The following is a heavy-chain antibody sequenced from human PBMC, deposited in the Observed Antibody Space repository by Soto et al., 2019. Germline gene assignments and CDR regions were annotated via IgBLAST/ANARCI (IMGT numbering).Heavy chain of an antibody. V-gene: IGHV3-74*01. D-gene: IGHD3-10*01. CDR2: INSDGSST. CDR1: GFTFSSYW. J-gene: IGHJ6*02. Sequence: GGSLRLSCAASGFTFSSYWIHWVRQAPGKGLVWVSRINSDGSSTSYADSVKGRFTISRDNAKNTLYLQMNSLRAEDTAVYYCARDRTLWFGELFSYYYGMDVWGQGTTVTVSS. CDR3: ARDRTLWFGELFSYYYGMDV.